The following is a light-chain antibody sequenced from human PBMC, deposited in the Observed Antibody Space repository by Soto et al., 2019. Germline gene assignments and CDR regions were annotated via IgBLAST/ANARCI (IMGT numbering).Light chain of an antibody. CDR1: QYVGTR. CDR3: QQYNNWPPRYT. Sequence: EIVLTQSPATLSSSPGETATLSCRASQYVGTRLAWYQHKPGQAPRLLIYYTSNRATGIPARFSGSGSGTDFTLTINSLAPEDFAIYYCQQYNNWPPRYTFGQGTKVDIK. J-gene: IGKJ2*01. V-gene: IGKV3-11*01. CDR2: YTS.